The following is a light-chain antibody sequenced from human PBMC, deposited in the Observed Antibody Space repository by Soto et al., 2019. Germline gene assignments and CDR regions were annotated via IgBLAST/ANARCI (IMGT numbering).Light chain of an antibody. CDR1: QDISNY. CDR3: QQTYSTTWT. V-gene: IGKV1-33*01. Sequence: DIQMTQSPSTLPASVGDRVTITCQASQDISNYLNWYQQKPGKAPKLLIYDASNLETGVPSRFSGSGSGTDFTFTISSLQPEDFATYYCQQTYSTTWTFGQGTKV. J-gene: IGKJ1*01. CDR2: DAS.